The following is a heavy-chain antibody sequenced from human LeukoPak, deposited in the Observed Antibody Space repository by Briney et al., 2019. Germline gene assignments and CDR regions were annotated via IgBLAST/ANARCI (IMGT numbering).Heavy chain of an antibody. CDR3: ARDPYSSGSDAFDI. CDR1: GVTFSSYS. J-gene: IGHJ3*02. CDR2: ISSSSSYI. Sequence: GGSLRLSCAASGVTFSSYSMNWVRQAPGKGLEWVSSISSSSSYIYYADSVKGRFTISRDNAKNSLYLQMNSLRAEDTAVYYCARDPYSSGSDAFDIWGQGTMVTVSS. V-gene: IGHV3-21*01. D-gene: IGHD6-19*01.